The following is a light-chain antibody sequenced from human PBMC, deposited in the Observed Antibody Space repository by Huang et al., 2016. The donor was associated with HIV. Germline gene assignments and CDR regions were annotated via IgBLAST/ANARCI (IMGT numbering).Light chain of an antibody. CDR2: WAS. Sequence: DIVMTQSPDSLTVSLGERATINCKSSQSVLYSSNSKNYLAWYQQIPGQPHKLLMYWASTREYGVPDRFNGSGAGTDFTLAISSVQAEDVAVYYCQQYSSTPWTFGQGTKVEIK. V-gene: IGKV4-1*01. CDR3: QQYSSTPWT. CDR1: QSVLYSSNSKNY. J-gene: IGKJ1*01.